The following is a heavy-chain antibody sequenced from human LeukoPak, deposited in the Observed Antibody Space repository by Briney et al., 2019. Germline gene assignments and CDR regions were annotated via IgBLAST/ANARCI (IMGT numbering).Heavy chain of an antibody. D-gene: IGHD6-13*01. V-gene: IGHV3-23*01. Sequence: GGPLRLSCAASGFTFSSYAMSWVRQAPGKGLEWVSAISGSGGSTYYADSVKGRFTISRDNSKNTLYLQMNSLRAEDTAVYYCAKGGEGIAAAGTFFDYWGQGTLVTVSS. CDR2: ISGSGGST. CDR3: AKGGEGIAAAGTFFDY. CDR1: GFTFSSYA. J-gene: IGHJ4*02.